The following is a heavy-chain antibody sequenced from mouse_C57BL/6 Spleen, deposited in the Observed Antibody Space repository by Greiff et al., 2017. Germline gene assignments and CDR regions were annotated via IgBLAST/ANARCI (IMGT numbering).Heavy chain of an antibody. CDR3: ARSTTGTFAY. CDR1: GYTFTSYW. J-gene: IGHJ3*01. V-gene: IGHV1-69*01. D-gene: IGHD2-12*01. Sequence: QVQLQQPGAELVMPGASVKLSCKASGYTFTSYWMHWVKQRPGQGLEWIGEIDPSDSYTNYNQKFKGKSTLTVYKSSSTAYMQLSSLTSEASAVYYCARSTTGTFAYWGQGTLVTVSA. CDR2: IDPSDSYT.